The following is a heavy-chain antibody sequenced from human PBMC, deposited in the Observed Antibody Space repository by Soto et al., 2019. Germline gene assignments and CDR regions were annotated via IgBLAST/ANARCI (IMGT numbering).Heavy chain of an antibody. CDR1: GFTFSSYA. D-gene: IGHD2-15*01. CDR3: ARELVVVAAGAFDI. V-gene: IGHV3-30*04. J-gene: IGHJ3*02. Sequence: QVQLVESGGGVVQPGRSLRLSCAASGFTFSSYAMHWVRQAPGKGLEWVAVISYDGRNKYYADSVKGRFTISRDNSKNTLYLQMNSLRAEDTAVYYCARELVVVAAGAFDIWGQGTMVTVSS. CDR2: ISYDGRNK.